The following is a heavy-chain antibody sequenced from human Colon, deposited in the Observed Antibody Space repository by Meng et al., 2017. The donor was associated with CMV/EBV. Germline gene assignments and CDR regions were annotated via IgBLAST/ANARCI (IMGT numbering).Heavy chain of an antibody. CDR2: IYPQNGGT. J-gene: IGHJ4*02. V-gene: IGHV1-2*02. Sequence: VQLIRSGTEVTEPGASVKVSCKTSGYTFTAKHLHWVRHAPGQGLEWMGWIYPQNGGTYFAQKFQGRVTMTSYTSISTAYMELSSLTSDDTAIYYCIKEDWYFDFWGQGTLVTVSS. CDR3: IKEDWYFDF. D-gene: IGHD2-21*01. CDR1: GYTFTAKH.